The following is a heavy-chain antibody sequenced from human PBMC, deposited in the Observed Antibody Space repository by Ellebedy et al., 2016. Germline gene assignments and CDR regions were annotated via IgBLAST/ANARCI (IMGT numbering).Heavy chain of an antibody. Sequence: SETLSLTCTVSGGSISSGIYYWAWIRQPPGEGLEWIGTMYYSGNIYYNPSPKSPVTILLDMSKNRFSLTLSSVTAADTAVYYCARDGGIAGAGPRIDYWGRGTLVTVSS. D-gene: IGHD6-19*01. CDR2: MYYSGNI. CDR1: GGSISSGIYY. V-gene: IGHV4-39*07. J-gene: IGHJ4*02. CDR3: ARDGGIAGAGPRIDY.